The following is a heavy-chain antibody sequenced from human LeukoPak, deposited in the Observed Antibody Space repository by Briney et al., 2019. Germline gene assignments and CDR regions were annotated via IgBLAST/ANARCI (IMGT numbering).Heavy chain of an antibody. D-gene: IGHD6-19*01. J-gene: IGHJ4*02. V-gene: IGHV4-34*01. CDR2: TTFRGKT. CDR1: GGFDIYY. Sequence: SETLSLTCAVYGGFDIYYWTIVRQPPGKGLEWIGETTFRGKTNYNPSLKSRVTISVDRTTQQFSLRLTSVTVADTAVYYCAGYGGDWYPDSWGQGTLVIVSS. CDR3: AGYGGDWYPDS.